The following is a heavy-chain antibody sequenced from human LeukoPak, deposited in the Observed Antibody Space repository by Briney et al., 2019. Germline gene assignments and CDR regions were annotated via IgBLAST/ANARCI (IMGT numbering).Heavy chain of an antibody. D-gene: IGHD6-6*01. CDR2: ISYSGST. CDR1: GGSVSSYH. J-gene: IGHJ6*02. V-gene: IGHV4-59*02. Sequence: SETLSHTCTVSGGSVSSYHWGWIRQPPGKGLEWIGHISYSGSTNYNPSLKSRVTISVDTSKNQFSLKLSSVTAADTAVYYCARDSMGSSHHYYGMDVWGQGTTVTVSS. CDR3: ARDSMGSSHHYYGMDV.